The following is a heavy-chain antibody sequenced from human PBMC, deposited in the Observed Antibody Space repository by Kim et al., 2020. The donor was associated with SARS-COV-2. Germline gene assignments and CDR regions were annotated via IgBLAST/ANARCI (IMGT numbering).Heavy chain of an antibody. D-gene: IGHD5-18*01. CDR3: AKAKGGYSYGLVY. V-gene: IGHV3-33*06. CDR2: IWYDGSNK. Sequence: GGSLRLSCAASGFTFSSYGMHWVRQAPGKGLEWVAVIWYDGSNKYYADSVKGRFTISRDNSKNTLYLQMNSLRAEDMAVYYCAKAKGGYSYGLVYWGQGTLVTVSS. J-gene: IGHJ4*02. CDR1: GFTFSSYG.